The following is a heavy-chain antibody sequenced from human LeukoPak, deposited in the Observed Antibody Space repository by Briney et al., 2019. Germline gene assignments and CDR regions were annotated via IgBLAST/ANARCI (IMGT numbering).Heavy chain of an antibody. Sequence: PGGSLRLSCAASGFIFSNSIMDWVRQAPGKGLEWISSISSTGNTMYYADSVKGRFTISRDNAKNSLYLQMNSLRDEDSAVYYCASMVRGLNYSDYWGQGTLVTASS. CDR3: ASMVRGLNYSDY. CDR2: ISSTGNTM. D-gene: IGHD3-10*01. CDR1: GFIFSNSI. J-gene: IGHJ4*02. V-gene: IGHV3-48*02.